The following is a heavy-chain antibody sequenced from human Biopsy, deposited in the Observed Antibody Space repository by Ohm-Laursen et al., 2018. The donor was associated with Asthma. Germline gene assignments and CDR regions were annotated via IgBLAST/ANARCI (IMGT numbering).Heavy chain of an antibody. CDR2: ISYDGNHK. V-gene: IGHV3-30*18. Sequence: SLRLSCAASGFMFRSFGMHWVRQAPGKGLEWVAVISYDGNHKFYEDSVKGRFTISRDNAKNTLYLQMNSLRTEDTAVYYCAKRRGYSGHDNDYWGQGTLVIVPS. CDR1: GFMFRSFG. D-gene: IGHD5-12*01. J-gene: IGHJ4*02. CDR3: AKRRGYSGHDNDY.